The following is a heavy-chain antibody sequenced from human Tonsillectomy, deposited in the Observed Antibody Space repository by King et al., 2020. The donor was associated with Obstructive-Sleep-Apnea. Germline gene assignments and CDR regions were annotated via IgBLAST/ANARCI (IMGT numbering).Heavy chain of an antibody. Sequence: VQLVESGGGLVQPGGSLRLSCAASGFTFSSYAMSWVRQAPVKGLEWVSAISGSGGSTYYADSVKGRFTISRDNSKHTLYLQKNSLSAEDTAVYYCAKAAYSSSWDSFYYFDYWGQGTLVTVSS. J-gene: IGHJ4*02. V-gene: IGHV3-23*04. CDR3: AKAAYSSSWDSFYYFDY. CDR2: ISGSGGST. D-gene: IGHD6-13*01. CDR1: GFTFSSYA.